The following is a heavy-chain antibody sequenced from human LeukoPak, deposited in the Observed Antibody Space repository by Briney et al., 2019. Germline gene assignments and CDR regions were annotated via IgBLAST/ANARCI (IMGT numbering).Heavy chain of an antibody. CDR1: GFSVNSNY. CDR3: AELGITMIGGV. Sequence: AGGSLRLSCAASGFSVNSNYMSRVRQAPGKGLEWVSSISSSSSYIYYADSVKGRFTISRDNAKNSLYLQMNSLRAEDTAVYYCAELGITMIGGVWGKGTTVTISS. CDR2: ISSSSSYI. J-gene: IGHJ6*04. V-gene: IGHV3-21*01. D-gene: IGHD3-10*02.